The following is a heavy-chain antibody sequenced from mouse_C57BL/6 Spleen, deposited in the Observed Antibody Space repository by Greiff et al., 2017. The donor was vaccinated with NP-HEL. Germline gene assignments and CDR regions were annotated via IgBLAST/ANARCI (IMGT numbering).Heavy chain of an antibody. CDR2: IYPRDGST. J-gene: IGHJ2*01. V-gene: IGHV1-85*01. Sequence: VQLQESGPELVKPGASVKLSCKASGYTFTSYVINWVKQRPGQGLEWIGWIYPRDGSTKYNEKFKGKATLTVDTSSSTAYMELHSLTSEDSAVYFCAGYDYDGDFDYWGQGTTLTVSP. CDR1: GYTFTSYV. CDR3: AGYDYDGDFDY. D-gene: IGHD2-4*01.